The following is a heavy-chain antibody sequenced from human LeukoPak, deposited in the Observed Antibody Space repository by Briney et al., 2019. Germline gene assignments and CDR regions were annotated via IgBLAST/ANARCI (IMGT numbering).Heavy chain of an antibody. CDR1: GFTFSSYS. CDR2: ISSSSSYI. J-gene: IGHJ4*02. D-gene: IGHD3-22*01. V-gene: IGHV3-21*01. Sequence: GGSLRLSCAASGFTFSSYSMNWVRQAPGKGLEWVSSISSSSSYIYYADSVKGRFTISRDNAKNSLYLQMNSLRAEDTAVYYCASPPTYYYDSSGYYFDYWGQGTLVTVSS. CDR3: ASPPTYYYDSSGYYFDY.